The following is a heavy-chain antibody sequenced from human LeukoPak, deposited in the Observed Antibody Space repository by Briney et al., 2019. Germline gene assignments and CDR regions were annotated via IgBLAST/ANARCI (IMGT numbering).Heavy chain of an antibody. D-gene: IGHD5-12*01. CDR2: IYDSGTT. V-gene: IGHV4-38-2*02. CDR3: ASHSGGYAY. J-gene: IGHJ4*02. CDR1: GYSISSTFY. Sequence: SETLSLTCTVSGYSISSTFYWGWIRQPPGKGLEWIGSIYDSGTTYYNPSLKSRVTISVDTSKNQFSLKLSSVTAADTAVYYCASHSGGYAYWGQGTLVTVSS.